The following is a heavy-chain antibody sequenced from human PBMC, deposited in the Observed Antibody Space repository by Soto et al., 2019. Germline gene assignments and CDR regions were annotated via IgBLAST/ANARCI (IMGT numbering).Heavy chain of an antibody. J-gene: IGHJ4*02. D-gene: IGHD3-22*01. CDR2: IYYSGST. V-gene: IGHV4-30-4*01. CDR3: ARGTNYDLGAVDY. CDR1: GGSISSGDYY. Sequence: SETLSLTCTVSGGSISSGDYYWSWIRQPPGKGLEWIGYIYYSGSTYYNPSLKSRVTISVDTSKNQFSLKLSSVTAADTAVYYCARGTNYDLGAVDYWGQGTLVTVSS.